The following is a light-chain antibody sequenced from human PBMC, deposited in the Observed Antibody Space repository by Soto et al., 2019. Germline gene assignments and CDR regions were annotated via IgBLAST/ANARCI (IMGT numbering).Light chain of an antibody. V-gene: IGLV4-60*02. CDR1: SGHSSYV. Sequence: QSVLTQSSSASASLGSSVKLTCTLSSGHSSYVIAWHQQQPGKAPRYLMKLDRSGGYNKGSGVPHRFSGSSSGAARYLTISNLHLEDEADYYCETWDSNTRIFGGGTKLTVL. CDR2: LDRSGGY. CDR3: ETWDSNTRI. J-gene: IGLJ2*01.